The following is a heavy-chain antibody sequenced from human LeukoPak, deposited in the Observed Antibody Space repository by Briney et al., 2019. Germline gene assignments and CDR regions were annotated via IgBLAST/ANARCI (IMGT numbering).Heavy chain of an antibody. V-gene: IGHV3-15*01. CDR3: TTSGWFDH. J-gene: IGHJ5*02. Sequence: KPGGSLRLSCVASRFAFSQAWMSWVRQAPGKGLEWVGRIKSESDGGTTDYAAPVKGRFTISRDASKNTLFLQMNSLQTEDTAVYYCTTSGWFDHWGQGTLVTVSS. CDR1: RFAFSQAW. CDR2: IKSESDGGTT. D-gene: IGHD1-26*01.